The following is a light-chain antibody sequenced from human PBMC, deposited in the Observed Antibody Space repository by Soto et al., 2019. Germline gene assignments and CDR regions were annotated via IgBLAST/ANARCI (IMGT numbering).Light chain of an antibody. CDR3: QQYGSVPLT. V-gene: IGKV3-20*01. J-gene: IGKJ4*01. CDR1: QSVSTSY. CDR2: GAS. Sequence: EIVLTQSPGTLSLSPGERATLSCRASQSVSTSYLAWYQQKPGQAPMLLIYGASSRATGIPDRFSGSGSGGAFTLTISRLEPEDFAVYYCQQYGSVPLTFGGGTKVEIK.